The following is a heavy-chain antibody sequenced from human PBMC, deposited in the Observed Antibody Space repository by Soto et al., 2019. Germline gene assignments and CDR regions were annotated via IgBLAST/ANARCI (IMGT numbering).Heavy chain of an antibody. V-gene: IGHV3-23*01. Sequence: RLSCAASGFTFSSYAMSWVRQAPGKGLEWVSAISGSGGSTYYADSVKGRFTISRDNSKNTLYLQMNSLRAEDTAVYYCAKGYSSGSTRYFDYWGQGTLVTVSS. J-gene: IGHJ4*02. D-gene: IGHD6-19*01. CDR3: AKGYSSGSTRYFDY. CDR2: ISGSGGST. CDR1: GFTFSSYA.